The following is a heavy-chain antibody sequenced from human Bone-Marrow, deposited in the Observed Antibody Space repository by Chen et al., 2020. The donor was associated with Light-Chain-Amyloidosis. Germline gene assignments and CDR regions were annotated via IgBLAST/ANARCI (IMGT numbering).Heavy chain of an antibody. Sequence: EGQLVQSGGGLVQPGGSLRLSCAASGFTFSSYAMSWVRQAPGKGLEWVSAISGSGGSTYYADSVKGRFTISRDNSKNTLYLQMNSLRAEDTAVYHCAKVPPTVTTVIYYYMDVWGKGTTVTVSS. J-gene: IGHJ6*03. CDR2: ISGSGGST. CDR3: AKVPPTVTTVIYYYMDV. V-gene: IGHV3-23*04. D-gene: IGHD4-17*01. CDR1: GFTFSSYA.